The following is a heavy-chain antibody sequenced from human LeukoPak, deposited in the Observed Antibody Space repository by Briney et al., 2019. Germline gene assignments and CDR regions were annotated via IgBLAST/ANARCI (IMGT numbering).Heavy chain of an antibody. D-gene: IGHD1-26*01. CDR3: AKESGGPGSSYQAFLDY. CDR1: GVTFSRHG. Sequence: GGSLRLSCAASGVTFSRHGMQWVRQAPHKGLEWVAVISHDGSITYYANSVKGRFTISTDNSKNTLYLQMNRLRAEDTAVYFCAKESGGPGSSYQAFLDYWGQGTLVTVSS. J-gene: IGHJ4*02. V-gene: IGHV3-30*18. CDR2: ISHDGSIT.